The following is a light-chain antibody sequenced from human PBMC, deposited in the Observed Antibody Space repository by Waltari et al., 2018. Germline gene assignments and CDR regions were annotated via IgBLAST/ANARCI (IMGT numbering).Light chain of an antibody. CDR3: SSYTSGASVDV. CDR2: DVD. CDR1: TGDIGSYNY. J-gene: IGLJ1*01. Sequence: QSVLTQPASVSGSPGPPITITCTGTTGDIGSYNYVPWYQQYPGEAPKLIVYDVDNRPSGISDRFSGSKSGNTASLTISGLQTEDEADYYCSSYTSGASVDVFGTGTRVTVL. V-gene: IGLV2-14*01.